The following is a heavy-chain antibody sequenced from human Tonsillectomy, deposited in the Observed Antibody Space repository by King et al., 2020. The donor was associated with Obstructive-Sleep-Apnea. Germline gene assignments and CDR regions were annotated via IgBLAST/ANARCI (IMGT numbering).Heavy chain of an antibody. CDR1: GYSFASYW. V-gene: IGHV5-51*01. CDR3: ARLDNAYCGCDCRDY. CDR2: IFPGDSDT. Sequence: LVQSGAEVKKPGESLKISCKGSGYSFASYWIGWVRQVPGKGLEWMGIIFPGDSDTRYSPSFQGQVTISADKSISTAYLQWSSLKASDTAMYYCARLDNAYCGCDCRDYWGQGSLVTVSS. J-gene: IGHJ4*02. D-gene: IGHD2-21*02.